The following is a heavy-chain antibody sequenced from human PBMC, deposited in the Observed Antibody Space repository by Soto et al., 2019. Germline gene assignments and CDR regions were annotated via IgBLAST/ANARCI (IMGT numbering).Heavy chain of an antibody. D-gene: IGHD3-22*01. CDR3: ARDPRYYYDSSGYYYEWTYYYYGMDV. J-gene: IGHJ6*02. Sequence: QVQLVQSGAEVKKPGASVKVSCKASGYTFTSYGISWVRQAPGQGFEWMGWISAYNGNTNYAQKLQGRVTMTTDTSTSTAYMELRSLRSDDTAVYYCARDPRYYYDSSGYYYEWTYYYYGMDVWGQGTTVTVSS. CDR1: GYTFTSYG. V-gene: IGHV1-18*01. CDR2: ISAYNGNT.